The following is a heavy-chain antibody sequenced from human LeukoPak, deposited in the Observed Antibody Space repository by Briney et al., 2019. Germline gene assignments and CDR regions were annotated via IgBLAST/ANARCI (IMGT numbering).Heavy chain of an antibody. D-gene: IGHD4-17*01. Sequence: SETLSLTCTVSGGSVSSGSYYWSWIRQPPGKGLEWIGYIYYSGSTNYNPSLKSRVTISVDTSKNQFSLKLSSVTAADTAVYYCARDYGDYGYYHYGMDVWGKGTTVTVSS. V-gene: IGHV4-61*01. CDR1: GGSVSSGSYY. J-gene: IGHJ6*04. CDR3: ARDYGDYGYYHYGMDV. CDR2: IYYSGST.